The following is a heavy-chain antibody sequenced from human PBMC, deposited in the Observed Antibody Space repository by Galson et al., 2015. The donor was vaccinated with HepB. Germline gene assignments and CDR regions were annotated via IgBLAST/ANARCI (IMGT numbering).Heavy chain of an antibody. J-gene: IGHJ3*02. Sequence: QSGAEVKKPGESLKISCKGSGYSFTSYWIGWVRQMPGKGLEWMGIIYPGDSDTRYRPSFQGQITISADKSISTAYLQWSSLKASDTAMYYCARLFSGSPPNEPYYYDSSGYYRDAFDIWGQGTVVTVSS. V-gene: IGHV5-51*03. CDR1: GYSFTSYW. CDR3: ARLFSGSPPNEPYYYDSSGYYRDAFDI. D-gene: IGHD3-22*01. CDR2: IYPGDSDT.